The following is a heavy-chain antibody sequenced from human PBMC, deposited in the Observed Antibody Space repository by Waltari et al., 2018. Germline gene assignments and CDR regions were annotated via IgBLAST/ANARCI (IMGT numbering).Heavy chain of an antibody. CDR3: ARGRGTLGQLLVTY. V-gene: IGHV1-46*01. D-gene: IGHD6-13*01. J-gene: IGHJ4*02. CDR1: GYTFTNYY. CDR2: IDPDGGGT. Sequence: QVQLVQSGAEVERPGASVRISCKASGYTFTNYYVHWLRQAPGRGFEWLGIIDPDGGGTTYAPKFRDRRSLTRDTSTSVLYMALDNLNSDDSAIYFCARGRGTLGQLLVTYWGQGTQVLVSS.